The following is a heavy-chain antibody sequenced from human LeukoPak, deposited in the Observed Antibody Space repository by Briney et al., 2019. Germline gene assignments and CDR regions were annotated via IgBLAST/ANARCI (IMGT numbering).Heavy chain of an antibody. CDR1: GGSISSGGYY. D-gene: IGHD1-26*01. CDR3: ARGSGSYYHWFDP. V-gene: IGHV4-31*03. J-gene: IGHJ5*02. CDR2: IYYSGST. Sequence: PSQTLSLTCTVSGGSISSGGYYWSWIRQHPGKGLEWIGYIYYSGSTYYNPSLKSRVTISVDTSKNLFSLKLSSVTAADTAVYYCARGSGSYYHWFDPWGQGTLVTVSS.